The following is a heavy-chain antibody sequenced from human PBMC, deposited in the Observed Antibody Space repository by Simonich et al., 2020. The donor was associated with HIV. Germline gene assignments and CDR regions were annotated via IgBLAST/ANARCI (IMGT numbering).Heavy chain of an antibody. J-gene: IGHJ4*02. D-gene: IGHD3-3*01. Sequence: EVQLLESGGGLVQPGGSLRLSCAASGFTFSSYAMSWVRQAPGKGLEWVSAISGSSGSTYYADSVKGRFTISRDNSKNTLYLQMNSLRAEDTAVYYCAKDRYYNFWSGYYDYWGQGTLVTVSS. V-gene: IGHV3-23*01. CDR3: AKDRYYNFWSGYYDY. CDR2: ISGSSGST. CDR1: GFTFSSYA.